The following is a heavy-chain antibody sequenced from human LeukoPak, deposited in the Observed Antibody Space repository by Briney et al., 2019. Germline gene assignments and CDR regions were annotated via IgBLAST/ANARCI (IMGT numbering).Heavy chain of an antibody. V-gene: IGHV1-46*01. J-gene: IGHJ4*02. Sequence: GASVTVSFKASGYTFTIYYMHWVRHAPGQGLEWMGIINPSGGSTSYAQKFQGRVTMTRDMSTSTVYMELSSLRSEDTAVYYWARDWGIAAALYYFDYWGQGTLVTVSA. CDR3: ARDWGIAAALYYFDY. CDR1: GYTFTIYY. CDR2: INPSGGST. D-gene: IGHD6-13*01.